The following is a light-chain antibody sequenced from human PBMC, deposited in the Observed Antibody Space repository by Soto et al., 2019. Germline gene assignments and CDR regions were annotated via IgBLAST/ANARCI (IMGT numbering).Light chain of an antibody. V-gene: IGLV2-14*01. Sequence: QSALTQPASVSGSPGQSITIACTGTNRDVGSYNLVSWYQQRPGEAPKLIISEVRNRPSGVPDRFSGSKSGTSASLAITGLQAEDEGDYYCQSYDTSLGGSYVFGTGTKLTVL. CDR1: NRDVGSYNL. J-gene: IGLJ1*01. CDR3: QSYDTSLGGSYV. CDR2: EVR.